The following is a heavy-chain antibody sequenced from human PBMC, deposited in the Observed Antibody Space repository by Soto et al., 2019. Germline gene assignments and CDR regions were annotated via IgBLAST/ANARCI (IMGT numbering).Heavy chain of an antibody. CDR1: GGSISSYY. CDR2: IYYSGTT. CDR3: ARHEVLYNWFDP. V-gene: IGHV4-59*08. Sequence: SETLSLTCTVSGGSISSYYWSWIRQPPGKGLEWIGYIYYSGTTNYNPSLKSRVTISVDTSKNQLSLKLSSVTAADTAVYYCARHEVLYNWFDPWGKGTRVTVSS. J-gene: IGHJ5*02.